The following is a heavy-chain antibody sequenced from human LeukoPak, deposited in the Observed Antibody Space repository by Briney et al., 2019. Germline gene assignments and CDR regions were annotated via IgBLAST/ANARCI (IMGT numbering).Heavy chain of an antibody. D-gene: IGHD2-21*01. CDR1: GGSISFSNSY. Sequence: PSETLSLTCSVSGGSISFSNSYWGWIRQPPGKGLEWIGSIYYSGSDYYSPSLKSRATLSVDTSANQFSLRLTSLTAADTAVYYCARNKFAGARLRVGYFDPWGQGTLVTVSS. V-gene: IGHV4-39*07. CDR2: IYYSGSD. J-gene: IGHJ5*02. CDR3: ARNKFAGARLRVGYFDP.